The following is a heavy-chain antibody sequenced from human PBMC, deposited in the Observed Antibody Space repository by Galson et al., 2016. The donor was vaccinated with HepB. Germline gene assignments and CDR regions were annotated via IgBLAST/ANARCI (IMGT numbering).Heavy chain of an antibody. CDR2: VNHATGT. J-gene: IGHJ6*04. CDR1: GGSFSNYN. Sequence: SETLSLTCAVYGGSFSNYNCNWVRQPPGKGLEWIGEVNHATGTTYNPSLKSRVTISVDRSKNQFSLKLSSVTAADTAVYYCARDSGLWFREGMDVWGKGTTVTVSS. D-gene: IGHD3-10*01. CDR3: ARDSGLWFREGMDV. V-gene: IGHV4-34*01.